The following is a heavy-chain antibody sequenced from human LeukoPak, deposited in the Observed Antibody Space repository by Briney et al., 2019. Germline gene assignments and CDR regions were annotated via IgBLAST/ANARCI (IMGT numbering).Heavy chain of an antibody. CDR2: FDPEDGES. Sequence: ASVKVSCKVSGYTLTELSMHWVRQAPGKGLEWMGGFDPEDGESIYAQKFQGRVTMTEDTSTDTAYMELSSLRSEDTAVYYCARGGGENTMFPHQDYWGQGTLVTVSS. CDR3: ARGGGENTMFPHQDY. CDR1: GYTLTELS. V-gene: IGHV1-24*01. D-gene: IGHD3-10*02. J-gene: IGHJ4*02.